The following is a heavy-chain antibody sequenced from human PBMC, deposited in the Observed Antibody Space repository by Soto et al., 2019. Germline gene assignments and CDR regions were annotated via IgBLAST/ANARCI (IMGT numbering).Heavy chain of an antibody. CDR1: GYTFINYG. CDR2: INTYSDRT. J-gene: IGHJ4*02. CDR3: ARDYTGRGYFDH. V-gene: IGHV1-18*04. Sequence: ASVKVSCKASGYTFINYGISWVRQAPGQGLEWLGWINTYSDRTNYAQEFQGRVSMTTEKSTSTVYTELRSLRSGDTALYYCARDYTGRGYFDHWGQGSLVTVSS. D-gene: IGHD2-8*02.